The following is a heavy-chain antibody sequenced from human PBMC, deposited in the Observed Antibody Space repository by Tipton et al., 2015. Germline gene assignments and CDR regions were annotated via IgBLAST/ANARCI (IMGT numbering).Heavy chain of an antibody. D-gene: IGHD5-18*01. J-gene: IGHJ4*02. CDR2: ISGSGGST. Sequence: SLRLSCAASGFTFSSYAMSWVRQAPGKGLEWVSAISGSGGSTYYADSVKGRFTISRDNSKNSLYLQMNSLRAEDTAVYYCAKSRGYTYGYPTYYFDYWGQGTLVTVSS. CDR1: GFTFSSYA. CDR3: AKSRGYTYGYPTYYFDY. V-gene: IGHV3-23*01.